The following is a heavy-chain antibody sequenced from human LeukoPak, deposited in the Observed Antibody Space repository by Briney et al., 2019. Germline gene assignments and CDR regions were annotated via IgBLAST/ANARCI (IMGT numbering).Heavy chain of an antibody. J-gene: IGHJ4*02. Sequence: ASVKVSCKASGYTFTSYGISWVRQAPGQGLEWMGWISAYNGNTNYAQKLQGRVTMTTDTSTSTAYTELRSLRSDDTAVYYCAREDDSSGYLLDYWGQGTLVTVSS. V-gene: IGHV1-18*01. CDR3: AREDDSSGYLLDY. CDR2: ISAYNGNT. D-gene: IGHD3-22*01. CDR1: GYTFTSYG.